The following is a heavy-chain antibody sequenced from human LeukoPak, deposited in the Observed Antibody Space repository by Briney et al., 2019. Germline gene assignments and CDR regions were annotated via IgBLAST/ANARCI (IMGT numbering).Heavy chain of an antibody. CDR2: ITSGFTP. CDR1: GLTFSNYA. D-gene: IGHD3-22*01. Sequence: GGSLSLSCAASGLTFSNYAMSWFRQAPGKGLEWVSGITSGFTPHYADSVKGRFTISRDNSKNTLYLQMNSLRAEDTAVYYCAKVSELDYYDSSGRGAFDIWGQGTMVTVSS. CDR3: AKVSELDYYDSSGRGAFDI. V-gene: IGHV3-23*01. J-gene: IGHJ3*02.